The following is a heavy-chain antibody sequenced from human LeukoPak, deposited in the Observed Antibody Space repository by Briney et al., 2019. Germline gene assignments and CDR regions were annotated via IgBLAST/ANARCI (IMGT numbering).Heavy chain of an antibody. D-gene: IGHD3-10*01. Sequence: PGGSLRLSCAASGFTVSSNYMSWVRQAPGKGLEWVSVIYSGGSTYYADYVKGRFTLSRDNSKNTLYLQMNSLRAEDTAVYYCARGTNYYGSGSYYLLVDYWGQGTLVTVSS. CDR3: ARGTNYYGSGSYYLLVDY. V-gene: IGHV3-53*01. CDR2: IYSGGST. J-gene: IGHJ4*02. CDR1: GFTVSSNY.